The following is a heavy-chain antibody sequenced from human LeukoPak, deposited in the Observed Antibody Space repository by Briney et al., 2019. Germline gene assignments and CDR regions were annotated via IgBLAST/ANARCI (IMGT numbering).Heavy chain of an antibody. J-gene: IGHJ3*01. CDR1: GFTFSDYY. D-gene: IGHD1-7*01. CDR2: ISGSGSTI. Sequence: GGSLRLSCAASGFTFSDYYMGWIRQAPGKGLEWLSYISGSGSTIFYADSVKGRFTISRDNAKNSVDLQMNSLRAEDTAVYYCGRDFGLVGTKRSFDLWGQGTMVTVSS. V-gene: IGHV3-11*01. CDR3: GRDFGLVGTKRSFDL.